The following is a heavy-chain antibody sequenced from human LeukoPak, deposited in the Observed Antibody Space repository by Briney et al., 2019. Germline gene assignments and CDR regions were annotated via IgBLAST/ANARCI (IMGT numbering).Heavy chain of an antibody. V-gene: IGHV1-18*01. CDR2: ISAYNGNT. CDR1: GYTFTSYG. Sequence: GASVKVSCKASGYTFTSYGISWVRQAPGQGLEWMGWISAYNGNTNYAQKLQGRVTITADESTSTAYMELSSLRSEDTAVYYCARVYDFWSGYPTPNNWFDPWGQGTLVTVSS. CDR3: ARVYDFWSGYPTPNNWFDP. D-gene: IGHD3-3*01. J-gene: IGHJ5*02.